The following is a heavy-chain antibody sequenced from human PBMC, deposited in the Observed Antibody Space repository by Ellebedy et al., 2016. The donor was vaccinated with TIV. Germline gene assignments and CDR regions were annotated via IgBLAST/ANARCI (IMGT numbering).Heavy chain of an antibody. V-gene: IGHV3-7*03. J-gene: IGHJ4*02. CDR1: GFTFSNYW. Sequence: GESLKISCAASGFTFSNYWMTWVRQAPGKGPECVANIKQDGSEKYYVDSVKGRFTISRDNAKNSLYLQMNSLRADDTAVYFCARSRGVSYWGQGTLVTVSS. CDR3: ARSRGVSY. D-gene: IGHD2-8*01. CDR2: IKQDGSEK.